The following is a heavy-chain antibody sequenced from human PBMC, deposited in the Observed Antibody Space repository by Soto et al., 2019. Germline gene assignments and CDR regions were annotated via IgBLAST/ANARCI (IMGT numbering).Heavy chain of an antibody. J-gene: IGHJ6*03. CDR1: GFTFTSSA. D-gene: IGHD3-10*01. CDR2: IVVGSGNT. V-gene: IGHV1-58*02. Sequence: ASVKVSCKASGFTFTSSAMQWVRQARGQRLEWIGWIVVGSGNTNYAQKFQERVTITRDMSTSTAYMELSSLRSEDTAVYYCAADPIEELRGDYYYMDVWGKGTTVTVSS. CDR3: AADPIEELRGDYYYMDV.